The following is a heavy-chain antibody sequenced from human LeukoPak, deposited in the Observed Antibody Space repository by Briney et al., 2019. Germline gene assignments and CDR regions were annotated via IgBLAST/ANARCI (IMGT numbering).Heavy chain of an antibody. J-gene: IGHJ4*02. CDR1: GFTFSSYG. CDR3: AKKGGELAAAGGNYFDY. CDR2: IRYDGSNK. Sequence: TGGSLRLSCAASGFTFSSYGMHWVRQAPGKGLEWVAFIRYDGSNKYYADSVKGRFTISRDNSKNTLYLQMNSLSAEDTAVYYCAKKGGELAAAGGNYFDYWGQGTLVTVSS. D-gene: IGHD6-13*01. V-gene: IGHV3-30*02.